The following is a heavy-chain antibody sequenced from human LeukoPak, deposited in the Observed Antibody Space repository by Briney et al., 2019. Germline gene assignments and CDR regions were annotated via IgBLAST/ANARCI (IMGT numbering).Heavy chain of an antibody. Sequence: SVKVSCKASGGTFSIYAISWVRQAPGQGLAWMGRIIPILAIANYAQKFQGRVTITADKSTSTAYMELSSLRSEDTAVYYCARDLWNYDSAGYPQDPRSGMDAWGQGTTVTVSS. CDR1: GGTFSIYA. V-gene: IGHV1-69*04. CDR2: IIPILAIA. CDR3: ARDLWNYDSAGYPQDPRSGMDA. J-gene: IGHJ6*02. D-gene: IGHD3-22*01.